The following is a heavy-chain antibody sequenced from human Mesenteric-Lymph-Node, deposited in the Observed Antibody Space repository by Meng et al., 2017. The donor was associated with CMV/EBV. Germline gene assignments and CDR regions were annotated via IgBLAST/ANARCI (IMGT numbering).Heavy chain of an antibody. Sequence: QLQLQESGPGLVKLSETLSLTCTVSGGSISSSSYYWGWIRQPPGKGLEWIGSIYYSGSTYYNPSLKSRVTISVDTSKNQFSLKLSSVTAADTAVYYCARDGDYYDSSGYNPFDYWGQGTLVTVSS. V-gene: IGHV4-39*07. CDR1: GGSISSSSYY. CDR3: ARDGDYYDSSGYNPFDY. CDR2: IYYSGST. J-gene: IGHJ4*02. D-gene: IGHD3-22*01.